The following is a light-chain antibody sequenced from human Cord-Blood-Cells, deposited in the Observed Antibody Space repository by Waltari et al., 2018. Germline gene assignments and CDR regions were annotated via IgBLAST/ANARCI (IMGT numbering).Light chain of an antibody. CDR1: QSISSY. CDR3: QQSYSTPYT. J-gene: IGKJ2*01. Sequence: DIQMTRSPSYLSASVGDRVTITCRASQSISSYLHWYQQKPGKAPKLLIYAASSLQRGVPSRFSGSGSGTDFTLTISSLQPEDFATYYCQQSYSTPYTFGQGTKLEIK. V-gene: IGKV1-39*01. CDR2: AAS.